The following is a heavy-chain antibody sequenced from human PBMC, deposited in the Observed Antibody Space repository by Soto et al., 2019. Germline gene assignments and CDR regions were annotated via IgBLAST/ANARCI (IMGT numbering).Heavy chain of an antibody. D-gene: IGHD3-10*01. CDR1: GGSISSSSYY. V-gene: IGHV4-39*01. Sequence: SETLSLTCTVSGGSISSSSYYWGWIRQPPGKGLEWIGSIYYSGSTYYNPSLKSRVTISVDTSKNQFSLKLSSVTAADTAVYYCARHNRDYGSGSFYFDYWGQGTLVTVSS. J-gene: IGHJ4*02. CDR3: ARHNRDYGSGSFYFDY. CDR2: IYYSGST.